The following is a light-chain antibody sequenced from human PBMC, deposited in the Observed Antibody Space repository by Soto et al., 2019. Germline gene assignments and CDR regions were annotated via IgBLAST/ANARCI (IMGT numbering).Light chain of an antibody. V-gene: IGKV1-33*01. CDR1: QNINNY. J-gene: IGKJ5*01. CDR3: QQYDIDPT. CDR2: GAP. Sequence: DLQATLGNLSLSAYVWDRAAVTSRVSQNINNYLNWFQQNPGKAPKPLIIGAPYLHTGVPSRFSGRGPGTDITLVASSLESKDIATCYCQQYDIDPTLGHGTRLEIK.